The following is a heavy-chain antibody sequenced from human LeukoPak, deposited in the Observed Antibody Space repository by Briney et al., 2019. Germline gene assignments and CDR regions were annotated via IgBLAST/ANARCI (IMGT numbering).Heavy chain of an antibody. D-gene: IGHD2-2*01. CDR2: IYHSGST. J-gene: IGHJ3*01. V-gene: IGHV4-34*01. CDR1: GGSFSGYY. CDR3: ARAGQGYCSSTSCYLSLDY. Sequence: SETLSLTCAVYGGSFSGYYWSWVRQPPGKGLEWIGQIYHSGSTNYNPSLKSRVAISLDKSKNQFSLNLHSVTAADTAVYYCARAGQGYCSSTSCYLSLDYWGQGTMVTVSS.